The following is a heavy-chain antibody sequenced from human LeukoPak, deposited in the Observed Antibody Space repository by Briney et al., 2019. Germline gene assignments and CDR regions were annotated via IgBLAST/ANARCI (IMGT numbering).Heavy chain of an antibody. CDR3: ARIESSDAFDY. CDR2: IDWDDDK. V-gene: IGHV2-70*04. J-gene: IGHJ4*02. Sequence: SGPTLLNPTQTLTLTCTFSGFSLSTSGMRVSWIRQPPGKALEWLARIDWDDDKFYSAFLKTRLTISKDTSKNQVILIMTNMDPVDTATYYCARIESSDAFDYWGQGTLVTVSS. CDR1: GFSLSTSGMR. D-gene: IGHD6-19*01.